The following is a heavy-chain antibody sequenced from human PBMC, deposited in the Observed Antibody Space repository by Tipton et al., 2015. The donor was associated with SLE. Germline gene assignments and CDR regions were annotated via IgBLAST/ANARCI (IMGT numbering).Heavy chain of an antibody. V-gene: IGHV4-39*07. CDR2: IYYSGRT. D-gene: IGHD6-19*01. J-gene: IGHJ3*02. CDR1: GGSISSSSYY. Sequence: TLSPTCTVSGGSISSSSYYWGWIRQPPGKGLEWIGSIYYSGRTYYNPSLKSRVTISVDTSKNQFSLKLSSVTAADTAVYYCARPYPPGIAVAGNAFDIWGQGTMVTVSS. CDR3: ARPYPPGIAVAGNAFDI.